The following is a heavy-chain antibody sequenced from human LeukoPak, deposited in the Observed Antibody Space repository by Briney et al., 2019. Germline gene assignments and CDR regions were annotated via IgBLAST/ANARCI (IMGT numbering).Heavy chain of an antibody. J-gene: IGHJ6*03. D-gene: IGHD4-23*01. V-gene: IGHV1-18*01. CDR3: ARRKRGYGGNSPSIDYYYYMDV. CDR1: GYTFTSYG. CDR2: ISAYNGNT. Sequence: GASVKVSCKASGYTFTSYGISWVRQAPGQGLEWMGWISAYNGNTNYAQKLQGRVTMTTDTSTSTAYMELRSLRSDDTAVYYCARRKRGYGGNSPSIDYYYYMDVWGKGTTVTVSS.